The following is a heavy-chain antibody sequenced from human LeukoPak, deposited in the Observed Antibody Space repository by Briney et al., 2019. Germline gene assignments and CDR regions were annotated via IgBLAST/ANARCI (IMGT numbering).Heavy chain of an antibody. CDR1: GGTFSSYA. V-gene: IGHV1-69*13. Sequence: ASVKVFCKASGGTFSSYAISWVRQAPGQGLEWMGGIIPIFGTANYAQKFQGRVTITADESTSTAYMELSSLRSEDTAVYYCASRLGYCSGGSCYGPLYYFDYWGQGTLVTVSS. CDR3: ASRLGYCSGGSCYGPLYYFDY. D-gene: IGHD2-15*01. CDR2: IIPIFGTA. J-gene: IGHJ4*02.